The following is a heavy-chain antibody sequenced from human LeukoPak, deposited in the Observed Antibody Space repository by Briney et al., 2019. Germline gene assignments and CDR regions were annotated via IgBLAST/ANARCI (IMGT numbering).Heavy chain of an antibody. J-gene: IGHJ4*02. CDR3: VRDSHYYDTSDPKYRLDY. Sequence: PGGSLRLSCEASGFTFSDPYMSWIRQAPGKVLECLSYISGSGTHINYADSVRGRFTISRDNAKNLLYLKMNDLRVEDTDVYYCVRDSHYYDTSDPKYRLDYWGQGTLVTVSS. V-gene: IGHV3-11*04. CDR2: ISGSGTHI. CDR1: GFTFSDPY. D-gene: IGHD3-22*01.